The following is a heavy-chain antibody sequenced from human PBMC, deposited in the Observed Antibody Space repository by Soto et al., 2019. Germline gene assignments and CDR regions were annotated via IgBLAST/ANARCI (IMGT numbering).Heavy chain of an antibody. CDR2: IYYSGST. J-gene: IGHJ3*02. CDR3: ARFSYYDSSGTDAFDI. Sequence: QVQLQESGPGLVKPSETLSLTCTVSGGSVSSGSYYWSWIRQPPGKGLEWIGYIYYSGSTNYNPSLKRRVTISVDTSKNQVSLKLSSVTAADTAVYYCARFSYYDSSGTDAFDIWGQGTMVTVSS. V-gene: IGHV4-61*01. D-gene: IGHD3-22*01. CDR1: GGSVSSGSYY.